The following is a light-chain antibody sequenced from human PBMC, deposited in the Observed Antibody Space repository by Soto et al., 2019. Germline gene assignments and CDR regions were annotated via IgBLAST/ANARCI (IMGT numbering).Light chain of an antibody. CDR3: QQYNNWPGT. CDR1: QSVSSN. Sequence: ELVMTHSPATLSVSPGERATLSCRASQSVSSNLAWYQQKPGQAPRLLIYGASTRATGIPARFSGSGSGTEFTLTISSLQSEDFAVYYCQQYNNWPGTFGQGTKVDIK. J-gene: IGKJ1*01. V-gene: IGKV3-15*01. CDR2: GAS.